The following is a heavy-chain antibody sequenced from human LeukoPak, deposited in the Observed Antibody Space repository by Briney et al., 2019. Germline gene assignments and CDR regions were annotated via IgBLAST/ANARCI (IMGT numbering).Heavy chain of an antibody. D-gene: IGHD3-22*01. V-gene: IGHV4-59*01. Sequence: SETLSLTCTVSGFSISSYYWSWIRQPPGKGLEWLGYIYYSGSTNYNPSLKSRVTISVDTSKNQFSLKLSSVTAADTAVYYCASGYYYFDYWGQGTLVTVSS. CDR3: ASGYYYFDY. CDR2: IYYSGST. J-gene: IGHJ4*02. CDR1: GFSISSYY.